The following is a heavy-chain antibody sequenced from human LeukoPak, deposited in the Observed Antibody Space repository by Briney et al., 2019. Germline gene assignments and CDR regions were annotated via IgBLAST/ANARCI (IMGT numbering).Heavy chain of an antibody. J-gene: IGHJ3*02. D-gene: IGHD1-1*01. CDR3: ATTVETGDAFDI. V-gene: IGHV6-1*01. Sequence: SQTLSHTCAISGDSVSSNSAAWSWIRLSPSRGLEWLGRTYYRSKWYNDYAVSVRSRITINPDTSKNLFSLQLNSVTPEDTAEYYCATTVETGDAFDIWGPGTRVTVSS. CDR1: GDSVSSNSAA. CDR2: TYYRSKWYN.